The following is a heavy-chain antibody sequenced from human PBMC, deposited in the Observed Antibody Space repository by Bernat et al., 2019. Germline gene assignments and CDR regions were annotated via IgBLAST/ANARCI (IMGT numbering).Heavy chain of an antibody. V-gene: IGHV4-31*03. CDR1: GGSISSGGYY. Sequence: QVQLQESGPGLVKPSQTPSLTCTVSGGSISSGGYYWSWIRQHPGKGLEWIGYIYYSGSTYYNPSLKSRVTISVDTSKNQFSLKLSSVTAADTAVYYCARACTPLSHGITIFDYWGQGTLVTVSS. CDR3: ARACTPLSHGITIFDY. D-gene: IGHD3-3*01. CDR2: IYYSGST. J-gene: IGHJ4*02.